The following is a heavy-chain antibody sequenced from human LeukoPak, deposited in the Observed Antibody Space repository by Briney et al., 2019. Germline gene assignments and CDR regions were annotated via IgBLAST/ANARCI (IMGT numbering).Heavy chain of an antibody. CDR3: ARGGYGGNSLDY. D-gene: IGHD4-23*01. CDR1: GFTFSSYS. V-gene: IGHV3-21*01. Sequence: PGGSLRLSCAASGFTFSSYSMNWVRQAPGEGLEWVSSISSSSSYIYYADSVKGRFTISRDNAKNSLYLQMNSLRAEDTAVYYCARGGYGGNSLDYWGQGTLVTVSS. CDR2: ISSSSSYI. J-gene: IGHJ4*02.